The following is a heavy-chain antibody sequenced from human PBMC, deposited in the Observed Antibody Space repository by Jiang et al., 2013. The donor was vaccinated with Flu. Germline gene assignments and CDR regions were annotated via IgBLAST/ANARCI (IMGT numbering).Heavy chain of an antibody. J-gene: IGHJ3*02. CDR3: ARWQLWSGDDI. D-gene: IGHD5-18*01. Sequence: EWASYISSSGSTIYYADSVKGRFTISRDNAKNSLYLQMNSLRAEDTAVYYCARWQLWSGDDIWGQGTMVTVSS. CDR2: ISSSGSTI. V-gene: IGHV3-11*01.